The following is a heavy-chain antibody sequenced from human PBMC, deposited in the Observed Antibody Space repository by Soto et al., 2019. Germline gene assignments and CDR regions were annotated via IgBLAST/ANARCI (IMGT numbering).Heavy chain of an antibody. CDR3: ARGFYYYDSSGYYLVRAFDI. Sequence: ASVKVSCKASGYTFTSYDINWVRQATGQGLEWMGWMNPNSGNTGYAQKFQGRVTMARNTSISTAYMELSSLRSEDTAVYYCARGFYYYDSSGYYLVRAFDIWGQGTMVTVSS. J-gene: IGHJ3*02. CDR1: GYTFTSYD. V-gene: IGHV1-8*01. D-gene: IGHD3-22*01. CDR2: MNPNSGNT.